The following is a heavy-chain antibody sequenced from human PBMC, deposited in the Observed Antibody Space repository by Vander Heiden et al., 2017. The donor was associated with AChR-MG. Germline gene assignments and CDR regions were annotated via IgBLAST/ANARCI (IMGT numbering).Heavy chain of an antibody. J-gene: IGHJ6*03. CDR2: IWYDGSNK. CDR3: ARVHGYDFWSAYYYYYYMDV. Sequence: QVQLVESGGGVVQPGRSLRLSCAASGFTFSSYGMHGVRQAPGKGLDWVAVIWYDGSNKYYADSVKGRFTISRDNSKNTLYLQMNSLRAEDTAVYYCARVHGYDFWSAYYYYYYMDVWGKGTTVTVSS. V-gene: IGHV3-33*01. D-gene: IGHD3-3*01. CDR1: GFTFSSYG.